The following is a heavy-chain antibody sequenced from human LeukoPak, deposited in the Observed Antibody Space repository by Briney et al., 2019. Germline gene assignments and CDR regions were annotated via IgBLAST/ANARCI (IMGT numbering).Heavy chain of an antibody. Sequence: ASVKVSCKASGYTFTSYDINWVRQATGQGLEWMGWMNPNSGNTGYAQKFQGRVTMTRNTSISTAYMELSSLRSEDTAVYYCARGLSRTTRLSHYSHSILRYFDWLLPNWFDPWGQGTLVTVSS. D-gene: IGHD3-9*01. V-gene: IGHV1-8*01. CDR3: ARGLSRTTRLSHYSHSILRYFDWLLPNWFDP. J-gene: IGHJ5*02. CDR2: MNPNSGNT. CDR1: GYTFTSYD.